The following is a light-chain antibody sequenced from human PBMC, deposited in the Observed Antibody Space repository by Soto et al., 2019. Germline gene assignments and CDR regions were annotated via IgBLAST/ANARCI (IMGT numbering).Light chain of an antibody. CDR3: QVWDSRGDWRV. CDR2: DDA. J-gene: IGLJ3*02. V-gene: IGLV3-21*02. CDR1: NLVTKS. Sequence: SYELTQPPSVCVDPGQPATITCGEENLVTKSVHWYQQKPGQAPVLVVHDDADRPSGIPERFSGSKSGDTATLTICTAEAGDEADDHCQVWDSRGDWRVFGGGTKVTVL.